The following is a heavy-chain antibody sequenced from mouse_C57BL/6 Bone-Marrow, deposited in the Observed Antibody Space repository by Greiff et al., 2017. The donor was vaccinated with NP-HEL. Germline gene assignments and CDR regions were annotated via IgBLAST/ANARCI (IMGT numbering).Heavy chain of an antibody. CDR1: GYTFTSYW. Sequence: VQLQQPGTELVKPGASVKLSCKASGYTFTSYWMHWVKQRPGQGLEWIGNINPSNGGTNYNEKFKSKATLTVDKSSSTAYMQLSSLTSEASAVYYCARWGDTTVVYFDYWGQGTTLTVSS. J-gene: IGHJ2*01. D-gene: IGHD1-1*01. CDR3: ARWGDTTVVYFDY. V-gene: IGHV1-53*01. CDR2: INPSNGGT.